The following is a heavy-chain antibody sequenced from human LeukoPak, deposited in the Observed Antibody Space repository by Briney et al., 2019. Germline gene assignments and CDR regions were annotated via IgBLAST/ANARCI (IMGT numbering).Heavy chain of an antibody. Sequence: PGASVKVSCKASGYTFISSGISWVRQAPGQGLEWMGWIRGSNGDTNYAQNLQGRVTVTTDTSTSTAYMELRSLRSEDTAVYYCARDLRFLEWSYYFDYWGQGTLVTVSS. D-gene: IGHD3-3*01. J-gene: IGHJ4*02. CDR1: GYTFISSG. V-gene: IGHV1-18*01. CDR2: IRGSNGDT. CDR3: ARDLRFLEWSYYFDY.